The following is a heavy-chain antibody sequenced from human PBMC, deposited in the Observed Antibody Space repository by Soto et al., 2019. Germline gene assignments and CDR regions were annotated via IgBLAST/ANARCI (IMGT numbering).Heavy chain of an antibody. V-gene: IGHV3-33*01. J-gene: IGHJ5*02. CDR3: ARERVTMVRGGTKTRTNWFDP. Sequence: QVQLVESGGGVVQPGRSLRLSCAASGFTFSSYGMHWVRQAPGKGLEWVAVIWYDGSNKYYADSVKGRFTISRDNSKNTVYLPMNIRRAGDWAVYYCARERVTMVRGGTKTRTNWFDPWGQGTLVTVSS. D-gene: IGHD3-10*01. CDR2: IWYDGSNK. CDR1: GFTFSSYG.